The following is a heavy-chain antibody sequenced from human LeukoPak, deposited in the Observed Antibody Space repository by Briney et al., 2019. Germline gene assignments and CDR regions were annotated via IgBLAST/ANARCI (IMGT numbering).Heavy chain of an antibody. V-gene: IGHV4-39*01. J-gene: IGHJ4*02. CDR2: IYYSKNT. CDR3: VSPRGFSYGYFDY. D-gene: IGHD5-18*01. CDR1: GGSISSSSAY. Sequence: SETLSLTCTVSGGSISSSSAYWGWIRQPPGKGLEWIGSIYYSKNTYYNPSLKSRVTISADTSKNQFSLTLGSVSATDTAVYYCVSPRGFSYGYFDYWGQGTLVTVAS.